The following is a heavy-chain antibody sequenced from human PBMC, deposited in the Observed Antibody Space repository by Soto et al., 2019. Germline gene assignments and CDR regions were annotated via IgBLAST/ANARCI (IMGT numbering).Heavy chain of an antibody. CDR1: GFTFSSYA. D-gene: IGHD3-10*01. J-gene: IGHJ1*01. Sequence: GGSLRLSCAASGFTFSSYAMAWVRQAPGGGLEWVSPITGGGGGTYYADSVKGRFAISRDNSENTLHLQMNSLRVADTAVYYCVKDFRDSSFGEFPHWGQGTLVTVSS. CDR3: VKDFRDSSFGEFPH. CDR2: ITGGGGGT. V-gene: IGHV3-23*01.